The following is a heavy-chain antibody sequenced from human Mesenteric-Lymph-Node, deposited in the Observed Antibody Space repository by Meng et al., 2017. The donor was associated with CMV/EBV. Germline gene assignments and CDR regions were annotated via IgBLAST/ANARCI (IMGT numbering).Heavy chain of an antibody. V-gene: IGHV3-7*01. CDR2: IKEDGSAK. J-gene: IGHJ4*02. CDR1: GITLSAFS. Sequence: GESLKISCVGSGITLSAFSMSWVRQVPGKGPEWVAKIKEDGSAKDYVESVKGRFTISRDNAKNSLYLQMNSLRDEDTAVYYCVRDYWNYFDYWGQGVLVTVS. D-gene: IGHD2/OR15-2a*01. CDR3: VRDYWNYFDY.